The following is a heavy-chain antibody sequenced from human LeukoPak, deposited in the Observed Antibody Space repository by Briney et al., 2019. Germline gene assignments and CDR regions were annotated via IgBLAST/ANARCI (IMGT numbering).Heavy chain of an antibody. CDR1: GFTLSGYS. CDR2: TSSSGVTT. CDR3: ARDKRQTSGSKKYFDY. V-gene: IGHV3-48*02. D-gene: IGHD2/OR15-2a*01. J-gene: IGHJ4*02. Sequence: GGSLRLSCAASGFTLSGYSMNWVRQAPGKGLEGISYTSSSGVTTDYADSVRGRFTISRDNAKNLLFLEMNSLRDDDTAVYYCARDKRQTSGSKKYFDYWGQGILVTVSS.